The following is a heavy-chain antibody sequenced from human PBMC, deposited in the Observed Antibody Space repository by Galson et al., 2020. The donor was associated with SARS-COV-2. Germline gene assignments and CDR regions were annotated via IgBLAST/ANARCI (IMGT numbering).Heavy chain of an antibody. Sequence: ASVTVSCKASRYTFTSYYMHWVRQVPGQGLEWMGIINPSGCSTSYAQKFQGRVTMTRDTSTSTVYMELSSLRSEDTAVYYCARDQGDIVVVPAAALDVWGQGTTVTVSS. CDR3: ARDQGDIVVVPAAALDV. CDR1: RYTFTSYY. J-gene: IGHJ6*02. V-gene: IGHV1-46*01. CDR2: INPSGCST. D-gene: IGHD2-2*01.